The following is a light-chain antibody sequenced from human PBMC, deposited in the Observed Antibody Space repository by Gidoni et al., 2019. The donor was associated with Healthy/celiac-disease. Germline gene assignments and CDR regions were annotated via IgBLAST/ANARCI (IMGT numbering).Light chain of an antibody. V-gene: IGLV2-8*01. Sequence: HSSLTQPPSASGSPGQSVTISCTGTSSDVGGYNFVPWYQQHPGKAPKLMIYEVSKRPSGVPDRFAGSKSGKTASLTVSGLQAEDEDDYYCSSYAGSNNYVFGTGTKVTVL. CDR1: SSDVGGYNF. J-gene: IGLJ1*01. CDR3: SSYAGSNNYV. CDR2: EVS.